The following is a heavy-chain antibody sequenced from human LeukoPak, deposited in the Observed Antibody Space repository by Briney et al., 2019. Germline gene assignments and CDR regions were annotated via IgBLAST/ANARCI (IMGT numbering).Heavy chain of an antibody. CDR2: IYHSGST. J-gene: IGHJ3*02. V-gene: IGHV4-38-2*02. CDR1: GYSISSGYY. D-gene: IGHD3-22*01. Sequence: SETLSLTCTVTGYSISSGYYWGWIRQPPGKGLEWIGSIYHSGSTYYNPSLKSRVTISVDTSKNQFSLKLSSVTAADTAVYYCACLTTADAFDIWGQGTMVTVSS. CDR3: ACLTTADAFDI.